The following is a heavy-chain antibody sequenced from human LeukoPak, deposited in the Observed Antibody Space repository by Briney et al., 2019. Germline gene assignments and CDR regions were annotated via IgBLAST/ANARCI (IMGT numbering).Heavy chain of an antibody. CDR2: IYYSGST. Sequence: SGTLSLTCTVSGGSISSYYWSWIRQPPGKGLEWIGYIYYSGSTNYNPSLKSRVTISVDTSKNQFSLKLSSVTAADTAVYYCAKLTYYYDSSGYREKVVWYFDLWGRGTLVTVSS. CDR1: GGSISSYY. D-gene: IGHD3-22*01. CDR3: AKLTYYYDSSGYREKVVWYFDL. J-gene: IGHJ2*01. V-gene: IGHV4-59*01.